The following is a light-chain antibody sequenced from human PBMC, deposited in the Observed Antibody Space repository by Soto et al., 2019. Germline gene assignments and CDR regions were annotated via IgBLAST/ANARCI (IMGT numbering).Light chain of an antibody. CDR2: TAS. CDR1: QSISSW. CDR3: QEYNSDSGLT. V-gene: IGKV1-5*03. Sequence: DTQMTQSPSTLSASVGDRVTITCRASQSISSWLAWYQQKPGKAPKLLIYTASNLKSGVPSRFSGSGSGTEFTLTISSLQPDDFATYYCQEYNSDSGLTFGGGTKVEIK. J-gene: IGKJ4*01.